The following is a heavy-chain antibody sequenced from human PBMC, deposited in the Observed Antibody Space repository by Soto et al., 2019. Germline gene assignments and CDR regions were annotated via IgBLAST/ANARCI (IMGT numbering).Heavy chain of an antibody. CDR1: GWSISSYY. CDR2: IYYRANP. V-gene: IGHV4-59*08. Sequence: SETLSLTCTVSGWSISSYYWSWIRQPPGKGLEWIGYIYYRANPNYNPSLKSRVTISQDTSKNQFSLKLSSVTAADTAVYYCARQRSVVVTPWWVDPWGQGTLVTVS. J-gene: IGHJ5*02. CDR3: ARQRSVVVTPWWVDP. D-gene: IGHD2-15*01.